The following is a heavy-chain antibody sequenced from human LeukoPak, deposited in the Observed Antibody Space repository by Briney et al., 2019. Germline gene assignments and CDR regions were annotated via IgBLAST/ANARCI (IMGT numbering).Heavy chain of an antibody. V-gene: IGHV4-39*01. CDR1: GGSVSDRTYY. CDR2: VYYSGRT. J-gene: IGHJ4*02. CDR3: ARQKGSGTYPFDY. Sequence: SETLSLTCTVSGGSVSDRTYYWGWIRQTPGKGLEWIGSVYYSGRTNYNPSLTSRVTISVDTSKNQFSLKLSSVTAADTAVYYCARQKGSGTYPFDYWGQGTLVTVSS. D-gene: IGHD1-26*01.